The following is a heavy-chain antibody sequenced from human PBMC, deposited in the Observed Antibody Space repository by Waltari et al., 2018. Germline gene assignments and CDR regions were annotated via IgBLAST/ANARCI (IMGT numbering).Heavy chain of an antibody. CDR2: VYPEDGET. D-gene: IGHD3-10*01. J-gene: IGHJ3*01. CDR1: GYRFTDYY. Sequence: EVQLLQSGTELKKPGSTVKISCQVSGYRFTDYYIHWVQQAPGKGTQWMGLVYPEDGETIYAERFQGRVTITADTSTETAFMELSSLTSDDTAVYYCVTALGDRSSASRPFDVWGLGTLITVSS. CDR3: VTALGDRSSASRPFDV. V-gene: IGHV1-69-2*01.